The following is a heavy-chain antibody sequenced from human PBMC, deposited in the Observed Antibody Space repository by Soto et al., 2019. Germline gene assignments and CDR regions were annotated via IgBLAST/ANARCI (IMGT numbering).Heavy chain of an antibody. CDR3: ARKAVASSGYYEWFDP. V-gene: IGHV1-46*01. D-gene: IGHD3-22*01. CDR1: GYTFTSYY. Sequence: QVQLVQSGAEVKKPGASVKVSCKASGYTFTSYYMHWVRQAPGQGLEWMGIINPSGGSTSYAQKFQGRVTMTRDTSTSTVYMELSSLRSEDTAVYYCARKAVASSGYYEWFDPWGQGTLVTVSS. CDR2: INPSGGST. J-gene: IGHJ5*02.